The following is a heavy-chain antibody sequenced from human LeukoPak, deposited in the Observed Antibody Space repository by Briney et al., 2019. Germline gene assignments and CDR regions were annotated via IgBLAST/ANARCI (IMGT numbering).Heavy chain of an antibody. CDR1: GGSFSGYY. CDR3: ARGRGRTSYGSGSYYNSPSPYMDV. D-gene: IGHD3-10*01. J-gene: IGHJ6*03. V-gene: IGHV4-34*01. Sequence: SETLSLTCAVYGGSFSGYYWRWIRQPPAKGLEWIGEVNHSGSTNYNPSLKSRVTISVDTSKNQFSLKLSSVTAADTAVYYCARGRGRTSYGSGSYYNSPSPYMDVWGKGTTVTVSS. CDR2: VNHSGST.